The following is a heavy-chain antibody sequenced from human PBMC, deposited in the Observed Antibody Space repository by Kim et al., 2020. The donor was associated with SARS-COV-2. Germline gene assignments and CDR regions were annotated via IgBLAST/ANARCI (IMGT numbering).Heavy chain of an antibody. Sequence: GRSLRLSCAASGFTFSSYGMHWVRQAPGKGLEWVAVISYDGSNKYYADSVKGRFTISRENSKNTLYLQMNSLRAENTAVYYCAKVSIIFGVVQSSGMDVWGQGTTVTVSS. D-gene: IGHD3-3*01. V-gene: IGHV3-30*18. CDR3: AKVSIIFGVVQSSGMDV. J-gene: IGHJ6*02. CDR2: ISYDGSNK. CDR1: GFTFSSYG.